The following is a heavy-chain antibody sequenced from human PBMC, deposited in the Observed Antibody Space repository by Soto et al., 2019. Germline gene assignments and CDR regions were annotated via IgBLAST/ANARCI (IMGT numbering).Heavy chain of an antibody. J-gene: IGHJ4*02. Sequence: PSETLSLTCTVSGGSISSYYWSWIRQPPGKGLEWIGYIYYSGSTNYNPSLKSRVTISVDTSKNQFSLKLSSVTAADTAVYYCARGLAKAYRGKGTLVTVSS. CDR1: GGSISSYY. CDR2: IYYSGST. V-gene: IGHV4-59*01. CDR3: ARGLAKAY. D-gene: IGHD3-9*01.